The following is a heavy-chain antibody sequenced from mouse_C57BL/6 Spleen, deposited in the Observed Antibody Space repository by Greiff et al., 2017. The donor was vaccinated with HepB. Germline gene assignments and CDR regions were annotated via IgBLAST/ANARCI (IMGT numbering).Heavy chain of an antibody. J-gene: IGHJ1*03. CDR2: IDPSDSYT. CDR3: AVDARQYYGSSSVYWYFDV. Sequence: QVQLQQPGAELVMPGASVKLSCKASGYTFTSYWMHWVKQRPGQGLEWIGEIDPSDSYTNYNQKFKGKSTLTVDKSSSTAYMQLSSLTSEDSAVYYCAVDARQYYGSSSVYWYFDVWGTGTTVTVSS. D-gene: IGHD1-1*01. V-gene: IGHV1-69*01. CDR1: GYTFTSYW.